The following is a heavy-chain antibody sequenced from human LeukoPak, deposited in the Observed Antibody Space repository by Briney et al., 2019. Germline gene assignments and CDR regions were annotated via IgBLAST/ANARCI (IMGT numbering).Heavy chain of an antibody. V-gene: IGHV4-59*11. CDR3: ARDGSPFYSSSSWGLFDY. CDR2: IYYSGST. CDR1: GDSITSHY. D-gene: IGHD6-6*01. J-gene: IGHJ4*02. Sequence: SDTLSLTCNVSGDSITSHYWSWIRQPPGKGLEWIGYIYYSGSTNYNPSLKSRVTISVDTSKNQFSLKLSSVTAADTAVYYCARDGSPFYSSSSWGLFDYWGQGTLVTVSS.